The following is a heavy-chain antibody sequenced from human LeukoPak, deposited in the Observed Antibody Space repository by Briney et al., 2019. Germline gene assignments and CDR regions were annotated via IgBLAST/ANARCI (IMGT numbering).Heavy chain of an antibody. CDR1: GYTFTGYY. CDR3: AREVVPAGDPHFDY. D-gene: IGHD2-2*01. Sequence: ASVKVSCKASGYTFTGYYMHWVRQAPGQGLEWRGWINPNSGGTNYAQKFQGRVTMTRDTSISTDYMELSRLRSDDTAVYYCAREVVPAGDPHFDYWGQGTLVTVSS. V-gene: IGHV1-2*02. CDR2: INPNSGGT. J-gene: IGHJ4*02.